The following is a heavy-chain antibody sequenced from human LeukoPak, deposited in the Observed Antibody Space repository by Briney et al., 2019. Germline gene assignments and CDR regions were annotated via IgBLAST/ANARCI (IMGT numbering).Heavy chain of an antibody. V-gene: IGHV4-61*02. J-gene: IGHJ4*02. D-gene: IGHD3-22*01. CDR2: IYTSGST. Sequence: SETLSLTCTVSGGSISSGSYYWSWIRQPAGKGLEWIGRIYTSGSTNYNPSLKSRVTISVDTSKNPFSLKLSSVTAADTAVYYCARESWMYYYDSSGYYTGFDYWGQGTLVTVSS. CDR3: ARESWMYYYDSSGYYTGFDY. CDR1: GGSISSGSYY.